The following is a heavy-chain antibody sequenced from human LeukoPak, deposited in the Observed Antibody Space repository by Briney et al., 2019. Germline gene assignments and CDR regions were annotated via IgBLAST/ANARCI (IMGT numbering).Heavy chain of an antibody. CDR3: ARAGDFSFKD. D-gene: IGHD3-3*01. Sequence: GGSLRLSCAASGFTFSIYSMSWVRQAPGKGLEWVPYISSSSSTISYADSVKGRFTISRDNAENSLYLQMNSLRAEDTAVYYCARAGDFSFKDWGQGTLVTVSS. CDR2: ISSSSSTI. J-gene: IGHJ4*02. CDR1: GFTFSIYS. V-gene: IGHV3-48*01.